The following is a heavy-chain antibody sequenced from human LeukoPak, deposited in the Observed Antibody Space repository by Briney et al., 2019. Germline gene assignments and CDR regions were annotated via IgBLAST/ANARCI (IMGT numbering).Heavy chain of an antibody. J-gene: IGHJ4*02. CDR3: AREAAALYYFDY. CDR2: IIPIFGTA. D-gene: IGHD6-13*01. V-gene: IGHV1-69*13. CDR1: GGTFSSYV. Sequence: SVKVSCKASGGTFSSYVISWVRQAPGQGLEWMGGIIPIFGTANYAQKFQGRVTITADESTSTAYMELSSLRSEDTAVYYCAREAAALYYFDYWGQGTLVTVSS.